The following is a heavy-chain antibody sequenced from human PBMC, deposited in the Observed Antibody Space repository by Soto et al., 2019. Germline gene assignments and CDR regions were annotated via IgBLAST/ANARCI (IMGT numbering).Heavy chain of an antibody. Sequence: SVKVSCKASGGTFSSYAISWVRQAPGQGLEWMGGLIPIFGTANYAQKFQGRVTITADESTSTAYMELSSLRSEDTAVYYCARGGTKGIPITGPWGQGTLVTVSS. CDR1: GGTFSSYA. D-gene: IGHD2-8*01. CDR2: LIPIFGTA. V-gene: IGHV1-69*13. J-gene: IGHJ5*02. CDR3: ARGGTKGIPITGP.